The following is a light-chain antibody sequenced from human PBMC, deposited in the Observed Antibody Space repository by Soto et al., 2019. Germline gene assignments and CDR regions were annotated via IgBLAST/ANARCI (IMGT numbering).Light chain of an antibody. Sequence: DIQMTQSPSTVSASVGDRVAITCRASDNIDTWVAWYQQKPGEAPKLLIYKASKLENGDPSRFAGFGSGTEFTLSIASLQPDDSATYYCQHYNSYSMIVGQGSKGEIK. CDR3: QHYNSYSMI. CDR1: DNIDTW. J-gene: IGKJ1*01. CDR2: KAS. V-gene: IGKV1-5*03.